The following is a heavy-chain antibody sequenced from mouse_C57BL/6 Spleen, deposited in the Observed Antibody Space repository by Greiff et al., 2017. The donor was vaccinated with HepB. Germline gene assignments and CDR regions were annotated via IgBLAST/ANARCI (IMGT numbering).Heavy chain of an antibody. CDR1: GYAFSSSW. D-gene: IGHD1-1*01. Sequence: QVQLQQSGPELVKPGASVKISCKASGYAFSSSWMNWVKQRPGKGLEWIGRIYPGDGDTNYNGKFKGKATLTADKSSSTAYMQLSSLTSEDSAVYFCARGFITTVVGYFDYWGQGTTHTVSS. V-gene: IGHV1-82*01. CDR3: ARGFITTVVGYFDY. J-gene: IGHJ2*01. CDR2: IYPGDGDT.